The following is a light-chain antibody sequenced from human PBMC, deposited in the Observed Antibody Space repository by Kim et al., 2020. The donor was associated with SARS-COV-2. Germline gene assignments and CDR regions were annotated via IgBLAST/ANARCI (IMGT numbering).Light chain of an antibody. Sequence: DIQMTQSPSTLSASVGDRVTITCRASQSISTWSAWYQQKPGKAPKLLIYKASSLESGVPSRFSGSGSGTEFTLTISSLQPDDFATYYCQQYSSYSAFGQGTKVVIK. CDR1: QSISTW. V-gene: IGKV1-5*03. CDR3: QQYSSYSA. CDR2: KAS. J-gene: IGKJ1*01.